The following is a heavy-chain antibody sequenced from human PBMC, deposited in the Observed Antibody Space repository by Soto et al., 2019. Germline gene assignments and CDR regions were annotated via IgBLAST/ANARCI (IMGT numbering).Heavy chain of an antibody. Sequence: SETLSLTCAVSGGSISSGGYSWSWIRQPPGKGLEWIGYIYHSGSTYYNPSLKSRVTISVDRSKNQFSLKLSSVTAADTAVYYCASVDIVTSTFDYWGQGTLVTVSS. J-gene: IGHJ4*02. CDR3: ASVDIVTSTFDY. V-gene: IGHV4-30-2*01. D-gene: IGHD5-12*01. CDR1: GGSISSGGYS. CDR2: IYHSGST.